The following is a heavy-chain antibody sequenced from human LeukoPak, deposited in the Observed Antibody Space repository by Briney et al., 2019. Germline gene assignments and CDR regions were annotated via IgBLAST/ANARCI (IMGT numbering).Heavy chain of an antibody. CDR3: ARSPHYGGNPEDAFDI. CDR1: GGSISSGSYY. J-gene: IGHJ3*02. V-gene: IGHV4-61*02. CDR2: IYTSGST. Sequence: PSETLSLTCTVSGGSISSGSYYRSWIRQPAGKGLEWIGRIYTSGSTNYNPSLKSRVTISVDTSKNQFSLKLSSVTAADTAVYYCARSPHYGGNPEDAFDIWGQGTMVTVSS. D-gene: IGHD4-23*01.